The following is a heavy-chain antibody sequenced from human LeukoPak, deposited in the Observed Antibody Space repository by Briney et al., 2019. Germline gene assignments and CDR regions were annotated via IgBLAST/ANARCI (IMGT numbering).Heavy chain of an antibody. V-gene: IGHV4-39*07. D-gene: IGHD5-18*01. CDR3: ARRGYSYGPPLFDY. CDR1: GGSISGSSYY. Sequence: SETLSLTCTVSGGSISGSSYYWGWIRQPPGKGLEWIGSIYYSGSTYYNPSLKSRVTISVDTSKNQFSLKLNSVTAADTAVYYCARRGYSYGPPLFDYWGQGTLVTVSS. CDR2: IYYSGST. J-gene: IGHJ4*02.